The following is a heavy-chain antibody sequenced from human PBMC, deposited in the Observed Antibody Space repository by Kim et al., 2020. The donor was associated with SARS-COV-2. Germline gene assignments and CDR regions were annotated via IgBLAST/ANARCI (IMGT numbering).Heavy chain of an antibody. CDR2: ISWNSGSI. J-gene: IGHJ4*02. V-gene: IGHV3-9*01. CDR3: AKDGSSGWAAY. CDR1: GFTFDDYA. D-gene: IGHD6-19*01. Sequence: GGSLRLSCAASGFTFDDYAMHWVRQAPGKGLEWVSGISWNSGSIGYADSVKGRFTISRDNAKNSLYLQMNSLRAEDTALYYCAKDGSSGWAAYWGQGTLVTVSS.